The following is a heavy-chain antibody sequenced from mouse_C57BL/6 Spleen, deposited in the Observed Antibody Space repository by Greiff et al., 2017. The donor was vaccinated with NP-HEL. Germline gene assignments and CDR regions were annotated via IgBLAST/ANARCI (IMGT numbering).Heavy chain of an antibody. D-gene: IGHD2-3*01. CDR3: VRGWIYDGYQGAMDY. CDR2: IRSKSSNYAT. Sequence: EVQGVESGGGLVQPKGSLKLSCAASGFTFNTYAMHWVRQAPGKGLEWVARIRSKSSNYATYYADSVKDRFTISRDDSQSMLYLQMNNLKTEDTAMYCCVRGWIYDGYQGAMDYWGQGTSVTVSS. V-gene: IGHV10-3*01. CDR1: GFTFNTYA. J-gene: IGHJ4*01.